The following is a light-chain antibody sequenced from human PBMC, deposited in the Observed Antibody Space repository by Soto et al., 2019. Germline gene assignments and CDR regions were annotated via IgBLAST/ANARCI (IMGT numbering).Light chain of an antibody. J-gene: IGKJ2*01. CDR1: QNIFSW. CDR2: KES. Sequence: DIPMTQSPSTLSASVGDRVTITCRASQNIFSWVAWFQQKPGKAPNLLLFKESSLASGVPSRFSGSRSRTDFTLTISSLQPDDFATYYCQQYNAYPYTFGQGTKLEI. CDR3: QQYNAYPYT. V-gene: IGKV1-5*03.